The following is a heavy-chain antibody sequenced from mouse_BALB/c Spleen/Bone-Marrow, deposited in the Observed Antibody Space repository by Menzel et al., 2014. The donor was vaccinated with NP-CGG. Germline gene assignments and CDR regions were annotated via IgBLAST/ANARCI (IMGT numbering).Heavy chain of an antibody. Sequence: VQLKQSGAELVRSGASVKLSCTASGFNIKDYYMHWVKQRPEQGLEWIGWIDPENGDTEYAPKFQGKATMTADTSSNTAYLQLSGLTSEDTAVYYCNRYDWYFDVWGAGTTVTVSS. CDR2: IDPENGDT. D-gene: IGHD2-14*01. CDR3: NRYDWYFDV. V-gene: IGHV14-4*02. CDR1: GFNIKDYY. J-gene: IGHJ1*01.